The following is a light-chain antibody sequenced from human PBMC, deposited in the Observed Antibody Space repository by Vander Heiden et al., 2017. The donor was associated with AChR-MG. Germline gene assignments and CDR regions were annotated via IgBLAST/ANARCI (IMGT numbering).Light chain of an antibody. Sequence: QSVLTQPPSVSGAPGQRVTISCTGSSSNIGAGYDVHWYQQLPGTAPKLLIDGYCNRPSGVPDRFSVSKSGTSASLPIPGLQAEDGAGYFFLSYDSSQRGTCVFRGGTQVTGL. CDR1: SSNIGAGYD. V-gene: IGLV1-40*01. CDR2: GYC. J-gene: IGLJ2*01. CDR3: LSYDSSQRGTCV.